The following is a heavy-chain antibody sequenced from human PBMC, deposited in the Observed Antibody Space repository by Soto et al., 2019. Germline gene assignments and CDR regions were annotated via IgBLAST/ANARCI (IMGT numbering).Heavy chain of an antibody. CDR2: IYYSGST. CDR1: GGSISSGDYY. D-gene: IGHD3-10*01. Sequence: SETLSLTCTVSGGSISSGDYYWSWIRQPPGKGLEWIGYIYYSGSTYYNPSLKRRVTISVDTSKNQFSLKLSSVTAADTAVYYCARAFVRYGSGSYSPYYFDYWGQGTLVTVSS. CDR3: ARAFVRYGSGSYSPYYFDY. J-gene: IGHJ4*02. V-gene: IGHV4-30-4*01.